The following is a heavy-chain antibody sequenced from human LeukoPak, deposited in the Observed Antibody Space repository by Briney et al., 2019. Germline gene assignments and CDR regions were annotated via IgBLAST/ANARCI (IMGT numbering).Heavy chain of an antibody. V-gene: IGHV3-21*04. CDR1: GFTFSSYS. CDR3: AREDYGGNSGIGRFDP. J-gene: IGHJ5*02. Sequence: GGSLRLSCAASGFTFSSYSMNWVRQAPGKGLEWVSSISSSSSYIYYADSVKGRFTISRDNAKNSLYLQMNSLRAEDTALYYCAREDYGGNSGIGRFDPWGQGTLVTVSS. D-gene: IGHD4-23*01. CDR2: ISSSSSYI.